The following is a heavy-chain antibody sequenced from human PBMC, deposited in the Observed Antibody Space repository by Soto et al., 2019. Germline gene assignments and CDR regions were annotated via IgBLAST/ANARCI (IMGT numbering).Heavy chain of an antibody. J-gene: IGHJ6*02. D-gene: IGHD4-4*01. CDR2: IYYGGST. CDR1: GGSISSSSYY. CDR3: ARRSVTTYSGMDV. Sequence: KPSETLSLTCTVSGGSISSSSYYWGWIRQPPGKGLEWIGSIYYGGSTYYNPSLKSRVTISVDTSKNQFSLKLSSVTAADTAVYYCARRSVTTYSGMDVWGQGTTVTVSS. V-gene: IGHV4-39*01.